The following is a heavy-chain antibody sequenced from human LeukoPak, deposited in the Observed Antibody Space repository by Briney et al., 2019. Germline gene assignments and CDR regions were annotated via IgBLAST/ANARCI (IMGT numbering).Heavy chain of an antibody. CDR3: ARVNARFEIDAFDI. J-gene: IGHJ3*02. CDR1: GFTFSDYY. CDR2: ISSSGSTI. V-gene: IGHV3-11*04. Sequence: GGSLRLSCAASGFTFSDYYMSWIRQAPGKGLEWVSYISSSGSTIYYADSVKGRFTISRDNAKNSLYLQMNSLRAEDTAVYYCARVNARFEIDAFDIWGQGTMVTVSS.